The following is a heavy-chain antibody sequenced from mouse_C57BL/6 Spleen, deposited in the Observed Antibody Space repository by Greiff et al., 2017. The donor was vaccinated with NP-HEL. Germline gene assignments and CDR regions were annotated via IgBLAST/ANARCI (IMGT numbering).Heavy chain of an antibody. CDR2: IRNKANGYTT. CDR1: GFTFTDYY. CDR3: ARYPPYDYYFDY. Sequence: EVKLQESGGGLVQPGGSLSLSCAASGFTFTDYYMSWVRQPPGKALEWLGFIRNKANGYTTEYSASVKGRFTISRDNSQSILYLQMNALRAEDSATYYCARYPPYDYYFDYWGQGTTLTVSS. V-gene: IGHV7-3*01. J-gene: IGHJ2*01. D-gene: IGHD2-4*01.